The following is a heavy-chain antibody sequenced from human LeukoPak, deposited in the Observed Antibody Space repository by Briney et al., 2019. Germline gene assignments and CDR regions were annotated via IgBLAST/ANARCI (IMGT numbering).Heavy chain of an antibody. Sequence: SETLSLTCTVSGSSISSDFYWGWIRQPPGKGLEWIGWIYHTGNTYYNPSLKSRVTISVDTSKNQFSLRLTSVTAADTAVYYCARRGDYWGQGMLVTVSS. CDR3: ARRGDY. D-gene: IGHD3-16*01. CDR2: IYHTGNT. CDR1: GSSISSDFY. V-gene: IGHV4-38-2*02. J-gene: IGHJ4*02.